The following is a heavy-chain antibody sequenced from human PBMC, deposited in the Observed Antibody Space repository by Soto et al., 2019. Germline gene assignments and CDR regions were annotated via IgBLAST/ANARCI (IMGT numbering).Heavy chain of an antibody. Sequence: SETLSLTCTVSGGSISSGDYYWSWIRQPPGKGLEWIGYIYYSGSTFYNPSLKNRVTISLDTSRIQFSLKLSSVTAADTAVYYSVRARGDNWLVPWGPGTLLTV. CDR2: IYYSGST. D-gene: IGHD3-10*01. CDR3: VRARGDNWLVP. V-gene: IGHV4-30-4*01. J-gene: IGHJ5*02. CDR1: GGSISSGDYY.